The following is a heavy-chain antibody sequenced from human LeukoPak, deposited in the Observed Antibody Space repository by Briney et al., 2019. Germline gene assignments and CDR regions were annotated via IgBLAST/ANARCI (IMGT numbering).Heavy chain of an antibody. J-gene: IGHJ4*02. CDR1: GFTFSSYW. Sequence: GGSLRLSCAASGFTFSSYWMSWVRQAPGKGLEWVANIKQDGSEKYYVDSVKGRFTISRDNAKNSLYLQMNSLRAEDTAVYYCARDYKSSSWKNFDYWGQGTLVTVSS. D-gene: IGHD6-13*01. V-gene: IGHV3-7*01. CDR3: ARDYKSSSWKNFDY. CDR2: IKQDGSEK.